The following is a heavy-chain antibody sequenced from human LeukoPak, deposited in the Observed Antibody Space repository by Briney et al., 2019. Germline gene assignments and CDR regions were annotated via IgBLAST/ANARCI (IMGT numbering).Heavy chain of an antibody. Sequence: GESLKISCNGSGYSLISYWIGWVRQMPGKGLELMGIIYPGDSNTKYGPSFQGQVTISADKSVSTAYLQWSSLKASDTAMYYCARGGRGSSGYYYPDYWGQGTLVTVSS. D-gene: IGHD3-22*01. J-gene: IGHJ4*02. CDR3: ARGGRGSSGYYYPDY. CDR2: IYPGDSNT. CDR1: GYSLISYW. V-gene: IGHV5-51*01.